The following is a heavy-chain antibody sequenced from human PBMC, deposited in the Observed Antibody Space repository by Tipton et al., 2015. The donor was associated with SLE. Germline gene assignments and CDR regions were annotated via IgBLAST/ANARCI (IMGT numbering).Heavy chain of an antibody. D-gene: IGHD3-10*01. CDR3: ARTEVRGVIAMDV. Sequence: TLSLTCTVSGCSISSYYWSWIRQPPGKGLEWIGYIYTTGSTNYNPSLKSRVTISVDTSKNQFSLKLTSVTAADTAVYYCARTEVRGVIAMDVWGKGTTVTVSS. CDR1: GCSISSYY. V-gene: IGHV4-4*08. J-gene: IGHJ6*03. CDR2: IYTTGST.